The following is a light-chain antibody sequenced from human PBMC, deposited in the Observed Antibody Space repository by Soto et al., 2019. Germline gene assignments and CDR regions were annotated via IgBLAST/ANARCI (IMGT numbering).Light chain of an antibody. CDR1: QSVSSY. CDR2: DAS. Sequence: EVGVTQSPSTLSLSTGERATLSCRASQSVSSYLAWYQQKPGQAPRLLIYDASNRATGIPARFSGSGSGTDFTLTISSLEPEDFAVYYCQQRSNWPTFGQGTKGGYQ. V-gene: IGKV3-11*01. J-gene: IGKJ1*01. CDR3: QQRSNWPT.